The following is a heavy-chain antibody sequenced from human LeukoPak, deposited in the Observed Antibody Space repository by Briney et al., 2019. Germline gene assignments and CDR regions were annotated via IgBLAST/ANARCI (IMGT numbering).Heavy chain of an antibody. CDR3: TRDPVAVPGYYYFGVDV. CDR2: VKSKVYGATT. V-gene: IGHV3-49*04. J-gene: IGHJ6*02. D-gene: IGHD3/OR15-3a*01. Sequence: PGGSLRLSCKASGFTFGDDAVGWVRQAPGKGLEWVGFVKSKVYGATTLHGASVEGRFTVSRDDSQNIAYLQMNSLKTEDTAVYYCTRDPVAVPGYYYFGVDVWGQGTTVTVTS. CDR1: GFTFGDDA.